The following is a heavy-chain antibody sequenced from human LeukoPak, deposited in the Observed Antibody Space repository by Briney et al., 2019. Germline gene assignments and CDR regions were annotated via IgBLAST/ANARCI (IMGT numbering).Heavy chain of an antibody. CDR2: IIPVLGMA. D-gene: IGHD5-18*01. J-gene: IGHJ4*02. CDR3: ARVPYSYGYKDY. Sequence: SVKVSCKASGGTFSSYTISWVRQAPGQGLEWMGRIIPVLGMANYAQKFQGRVTITADKSTSTAYMELSSLRSEDTAVYYCARVPYSYGYKDYWGQGTLVTVSS. V-gene: IGHV1-69*02. CDR1: GGTFSSYT.